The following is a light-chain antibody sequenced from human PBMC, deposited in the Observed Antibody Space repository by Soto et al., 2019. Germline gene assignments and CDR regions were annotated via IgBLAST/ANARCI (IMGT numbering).Light chain of an antibody. CDR3: AAWDDSLNGFYV. Sequence: QSALTQAPSASGTPGQRVTISCSASSSNIGSNTVNWYQQLPGTAPKLLIYSNNQRPSGVPDRFSGSKSGTSASLAISGLQSEDEADYYCAAWDDSLNGFYVFGTGTKVTVL. CDR2: SNN. CDR1: SSNIGSNT. J-gene: IGLJ1*01. V-gene: IGLV1-44*01.